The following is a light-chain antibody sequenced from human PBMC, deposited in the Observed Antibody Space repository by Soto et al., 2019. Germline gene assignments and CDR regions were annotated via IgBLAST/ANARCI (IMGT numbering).Light chain of an antibody. V-gene: IGKV3-15*01. CDR1: HSVRSS. CDR2: GAS. Sequence: EIVMTQSPATLSVSPGERATLSCRASHSVRSSLAWYQQKPGQAPRLLIHGASTRATGIPGRFSGSGSGTEFTLIISSLQSEDFAVYYCQQYNEWPGTFGHGTKVDIK. CDR3: QQYNEWPGT. J-gene: IGKJ1*01.